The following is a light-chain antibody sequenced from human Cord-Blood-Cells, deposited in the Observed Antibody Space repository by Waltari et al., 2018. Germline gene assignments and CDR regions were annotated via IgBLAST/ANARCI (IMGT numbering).Light chain of an antibody. CDR1: SSDVGGYNY. CDR3: SSYTSSSTWV. Sequence: QSALTQPASVSGSPGQSITISCTGTSSDVGGYNYVSCYQQPPGKAPQLMIYDVNNRPSGVSNRVSGSKAGNTASLTISGLQAEDEADYYCSSYTSSSTWVFGGGTKLTVL. J-gene: IGLJ3*02. V-gene: IGLV2-14*03. CDR2: DVN.